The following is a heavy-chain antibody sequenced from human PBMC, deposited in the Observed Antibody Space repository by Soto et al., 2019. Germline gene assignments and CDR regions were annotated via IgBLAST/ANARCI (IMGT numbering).Heavy chain of an antibody. CDR2: ISYDGSNK. D-gene: IGHD3-10*01. CDR1: GFTISSYG. J-gene: IGHJ5*02. V-gene: IGHV3-30*18. Sequence: QVQLVESRGGVVQPGRSLRLSCAASGFTISSYGMHWVRQAPGKGLEWVAVISYDGSNKYYADSVKGRFTISRDNSKNTLYLQMNSLRAEDTAVYYCAKQGSHYGSGSDWWFDPWGQGTLVTVSS. CDR3: AKQGSHYGSGSDWWFDP.